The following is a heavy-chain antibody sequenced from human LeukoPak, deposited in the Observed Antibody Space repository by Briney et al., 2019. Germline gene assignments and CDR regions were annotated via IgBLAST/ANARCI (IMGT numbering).Heavy chain of an antibody. J-gene: IGHJ6*03. Sequence: SETLSLTCTVSGGSISSSSSYWGWIRQPPGKGLEWIGEINHSGSTNYNPSLKSRVTISVDTSKNQFSLKLSSVTAADTAVYYCASLRIAAAGRFHYYYYMDVWGKGTTVTVSS. V-gene: IGHV4-39*07. CDR2: INHSGST. CDR3: ASLRIAAAGRFHYYYYMDV. D-gene: IGHD6-13*01. CDR1: GGSISSSSSY.